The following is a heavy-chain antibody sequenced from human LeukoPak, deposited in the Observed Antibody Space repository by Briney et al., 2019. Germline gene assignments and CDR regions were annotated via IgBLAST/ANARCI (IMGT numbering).Heavy chain of an antibody. CDR1: GFAFSSYE. D-gene: IGHD7-27*01. CDR3: ARTMWGFDY. V-gene: IGHV3-48*03. J-gene: IGHJ4*02. CDR2: ISSGSII. Sequence: GGSLRLSCASSGFAFSSYEMNWVRQAPGKGLEWVSYISSGSIIYYADSVKGRFTISRDNAKNSLFLQMNSLRVEDTAVYYCARTMWGFDYWGQGTLVTVSS.